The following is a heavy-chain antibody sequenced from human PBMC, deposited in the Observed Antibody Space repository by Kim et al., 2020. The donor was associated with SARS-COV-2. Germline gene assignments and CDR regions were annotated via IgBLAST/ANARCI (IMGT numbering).Heavy chain of an antibody. J-gene: IGHJ6*02. D-gene: IGHD4-4*01. Sequence: GGSLRLSCAASGFTFSSYAMSWVRQAPGKGLEWVSAISGSGGSTYYADSVKGRFTISRDNSKNTLYLQMNSLRAEDTAVYYCAKPTVRGGYYYYGMDVWGQGTPVTVSS. CDR3: AKPTVRGGYYYYGMDV. V-gene: IGHV3-23*01. CDR2: ISGSGGST. CDR1: GFTFSSYA.